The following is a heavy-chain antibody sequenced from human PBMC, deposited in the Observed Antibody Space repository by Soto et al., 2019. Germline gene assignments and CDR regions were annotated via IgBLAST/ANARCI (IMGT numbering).Heavy chain of an antibody. V-gene: IGHV4-59*01. D-gene: IGHD3-10*01. CDR1: GGSISSYY. CDR2: IYYSGST. Sequence: TSETLSLTCTVSGGSISSYYWSWIRQPPGKGLEWIGYIYYSGSTNYNPSLKSRVTISVDTSKNQFSLKLSSVTAADTAVYYCARVDSGGSGSYLSGYFQLWGQGTLVTVS. J-gene: IGHJ1*01. CDR3: ARVDSGGSGSYLSGYFQL.